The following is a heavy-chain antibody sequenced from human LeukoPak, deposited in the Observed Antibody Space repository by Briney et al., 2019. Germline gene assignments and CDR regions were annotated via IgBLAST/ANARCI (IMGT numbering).Heavy chain of an antibody. CDR2: IGTAGDT. CDR3: ARGPPGISYGMDV. D-gene: IGHD4-23*01. J-gene: IGHJ6*02. V-gene: IGHV3-13*01. CDR1: GFTFSSYD. Sequence: PGGSLRLSCAASGFTFSSYDMHWARQATGKGLEWVSAIGTAGDTYYPGSVKGRFTISRENAKNSLYLQMNSLRAGDTAVYYCARGPPGISYGMDVWGQGTTVTVSS.